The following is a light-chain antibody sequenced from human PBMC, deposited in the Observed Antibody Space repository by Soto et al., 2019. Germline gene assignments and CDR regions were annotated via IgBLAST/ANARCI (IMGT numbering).Light chain of an antibody. J-gene: IGLJ2*01. Sequence: QSVLTQPPSASGSPGQSVTISCTGTSSDVGGYNYVSWYQQRPGKAPRLMIYEVSKRPSGVPDRFSGSKSGNTASLTVAGLQAEDDADYYCSSYAGSKNFFGGGTKLTVL. CDR2: EVS. CDR3: SSYAGSKNF. V-gene: IGLV2-8*01. CDR1: SSDVGGYNY.